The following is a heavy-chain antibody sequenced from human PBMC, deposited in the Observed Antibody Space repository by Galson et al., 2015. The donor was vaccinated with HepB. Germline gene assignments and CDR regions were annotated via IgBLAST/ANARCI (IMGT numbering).Heavy chain of an antibody. V-gene: IGHV4-61*02. CDR3: VREGSAVIPDTFDY. J-gene: IGHJ4*02. Sequence: TLSLTCNVSGGSISSGSYYWGWLRQPAGKGLEWMGRIYISGRINHNPSLRSRVTMSVDTSKNQFSLNLTSVTAADTAVYYCVREGSAVIPDTFDYWGQGILVTVSS. CDR2: IYISGRI. CDR1: GGSISSGSYY. D-gene: IGHD2-2*01.